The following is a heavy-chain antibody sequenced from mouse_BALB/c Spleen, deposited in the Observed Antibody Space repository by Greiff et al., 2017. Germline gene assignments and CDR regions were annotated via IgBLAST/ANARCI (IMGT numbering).Heavy chain of an antibody. J-gene: IGHJ4*01. D-gene: IGHD2-10*02. Sequence: VQLQQSGPELVKPGASVKISCKASGYSFTGYFMNWVMQSHGKSLEWIGRINPYNGDTFYNQKFKGKATLTVDKTSSTAHMELRSLASEDSAVYYCARGGYGNYYYAMDYWGQGTSVTVSS. V-gene: IGHV1-20*02. CDR1: GYSFTGYF. CDR3: ARGGYGNYYYAMDY. CDR2: INPYNGDT.